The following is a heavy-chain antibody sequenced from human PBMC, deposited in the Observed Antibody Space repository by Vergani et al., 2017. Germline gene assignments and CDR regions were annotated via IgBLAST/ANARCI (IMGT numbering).Heavy chain of an antibody. Sequence: LVESGGGVVQPGRSLTLTCAASGSTVSGNYMTWVRQAPGKGLEWVSHIYSGDETYYADSVKGRVTISRDTSKNTRHLQINNLRVEDTAVYYCARGNYYGSGTYVDPWGQGTLVTVSS. CDR1: GSTVSGNY. CDR3: ARGNYYGSGTYVDP. CDR2: IYSGDET. V-gene: IGHV3-66*02. D-gene: IGHD3-10*01. J-gene: IGHJ5*02.